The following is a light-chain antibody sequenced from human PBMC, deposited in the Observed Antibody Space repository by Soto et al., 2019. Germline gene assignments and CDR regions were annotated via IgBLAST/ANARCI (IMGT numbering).Light chain of an antibody. CDR2: EAS. V-gene: IGKV3-20*01. Sequence: EIVLTQSPGTLSLSPGERATISCRASQSVRNNFLGWYQQKPGQAPRLLIYEASKRATGIPDRFTGSGSGTDFTLTISRLEPEDSAVYYCQQYATSPQNTFGGGTRVEIK. CDR3: QQYATSPQNT. J-gene: IGKJ4*01. CDR1: QSVRNNF.